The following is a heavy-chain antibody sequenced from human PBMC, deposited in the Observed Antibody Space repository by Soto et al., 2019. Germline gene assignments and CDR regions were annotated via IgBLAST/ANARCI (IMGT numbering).Heavy chain of an antibody. CDR2: ISYDGSNK. Sequence: QVQLVESGGGVVQPGRSLRLSCAASGFTFSSYAMHWVRQAPGKGLEWVAVISYDGSNKYYADSVKGRFTISRDNSKNTLYLQMNSLRAEDTAVYYCARDRSIAVAGLGGYWGQGTLVTVSS. CDR3: ARDRSIAVAGLGGY. J-gene: IGHJ4*02. D-gene: IGHD6-19*01. V-gene: IGHV3-30-3*01. CDR1: GFTFSSYA.